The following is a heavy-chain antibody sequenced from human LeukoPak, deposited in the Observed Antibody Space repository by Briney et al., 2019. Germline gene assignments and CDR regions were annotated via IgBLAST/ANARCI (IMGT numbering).Heavy chain of an antibody. J-gene: IGHJ4*02. V-gene: IGHV4-34*01. CDR3: ASQGDLYYFDY. CDR1: GGSFSGYY. CDR2: INHSGST. Sequence: SETLSLTCAVYGGSFSGYYWSWLRQPPGKGLEWIGEINHSGSTNYNPSLKSRVTISVDTSKNQFSLKLSSVTAADTAVYYCASQGDLYYFDYWGQGTLVTVSS.